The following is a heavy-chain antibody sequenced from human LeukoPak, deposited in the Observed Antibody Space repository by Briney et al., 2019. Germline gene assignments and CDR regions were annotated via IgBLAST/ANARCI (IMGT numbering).Heavy chain of an antibody. V-gene: IGHV4-34*01. J-gene: IGHJ3*02. CDR3: ARNHYDSSGYYGFDI. Sequence: SETLSLTCAVYGGSFSGYYWSWIRQPPGKGLERIGEINHSGSTNYNPSLKSRVTISVDTSKNQFSLKLSSVTAADTAVYYCARNHYDSSGYYGFDIWGQGTMVTVSS. CDR2: INHSGST. D-gene: IGHD3-22*01. CDR1: GGSFSGYY.